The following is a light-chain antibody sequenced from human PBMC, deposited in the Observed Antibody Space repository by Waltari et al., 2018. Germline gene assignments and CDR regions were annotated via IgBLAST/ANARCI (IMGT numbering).Light chain of an antibody. CDR2: DAS. J-gene: IGKJ1*01. CDR3: LQRSSWPWT. CDR1: QSVSSY. V-gene: IGKV3-11*01. Sequence: SPGERATLSCRSSQSVSSYLAWYQQKVGQAPRLLIYDASNRATGIPARFSGSGSGTDFTFTISSLEPEDFAVYYCLQRSSWPWTFGQGTKVEIK.